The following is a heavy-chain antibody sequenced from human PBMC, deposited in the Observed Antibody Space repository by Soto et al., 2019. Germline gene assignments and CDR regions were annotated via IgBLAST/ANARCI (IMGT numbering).Heavy chain of an antibody. CDR3: ARVVGGYYYGMDV. Sequence: QVQLQESGPGLVKPSGTLSLTCAVSGGSISSSNWWSWVSQPPGKGLEWIGEIYHSGSTNYNPSLKCRVTISVDKSKNQCSLKLSAVTAAHTAVYYCARVVGGYYYGMDVGGQGTTVTVSS. J-gene: IGHJ6*02. V-gene: IGHV4-4*02. CDR1: GGSISSSNW. D-gene: IGHD2-2*01. CDR2: IYHSGST.